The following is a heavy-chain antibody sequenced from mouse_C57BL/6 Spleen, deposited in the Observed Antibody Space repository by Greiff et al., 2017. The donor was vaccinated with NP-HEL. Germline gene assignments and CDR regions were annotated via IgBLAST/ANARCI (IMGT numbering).Heavy chain of an antibody. D-gene: IGHD2-3*01. CDR2: IYPRDGST. J-gene: IGHJ4*01. CDR1: GYTFTSYD. Sequence: VQLVESGPELVKPGASVKLSCKASGYTFTSYDINWVKQRPGQGLEWIGWIYPRDGSTKYNEKFKGKATLTVDTSSRAAYMERHSLTSEGTAVYFCARDGDAMGYWGQRASDTASS. V-gene: IGHV1-85*01. CDR3: ARDGDAMGY.